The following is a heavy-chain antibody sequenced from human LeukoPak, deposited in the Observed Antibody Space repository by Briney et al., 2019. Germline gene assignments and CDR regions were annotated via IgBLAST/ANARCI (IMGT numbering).Heavy chain of an antibody. D-gene: IGHD3-9*01. V-gene: IGHV3-11*04. CDR1: GFTFSDYY. CDR3: ASKGRYFDWLSPFDH. CDR2: ISSSGSTI. J-gene: IGHJ4*02. Sequence: GGSLRLSCAASGFTFSDYYMSWIRQAPGKGLEWVSYISSSGSTIYYADSVKGRFTISRDNAKNSLYLQMNSLRAEDTAVYYCASKGRYFDWLSPFDHWGQGTLVTVSS.